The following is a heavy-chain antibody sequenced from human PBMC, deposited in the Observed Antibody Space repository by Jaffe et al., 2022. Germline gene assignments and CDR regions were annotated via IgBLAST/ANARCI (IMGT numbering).Heavy chain of an antibody. D-gene: IGHD6-19*01. CDR3: AKDKGDHSGTWGGFDI. J-gene: IGHJ3*02. CDR2: VSDSGGGT. Sequence: EMQLLESGGGLVQPGGSLRLSCAASGFTFSTYAMSWVRQAPGKGLEWVSTVSDSGGGTFYPDSVKGRFTISRDNSKNTVYLQMNRLRADDTAVYYCAKDKGDHSGTWGGFDIWGQGTVVTVSS. V-gene: IGHV3-23*01. CDR1: GFTFSTYA.